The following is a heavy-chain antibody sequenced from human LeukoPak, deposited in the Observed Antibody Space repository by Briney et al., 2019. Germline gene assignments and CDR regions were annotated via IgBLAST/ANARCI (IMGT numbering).Heavy chain of an antibody. D-gene: IGHD3-22*01. CDR3: ARAGVWDYSDSSGYHNAAFDI. CDR2: INPSSGGT. J-gene: IGHJ3*02. CDR1: GYIFTGYY. V-gene: IGHV1-2*02. Sequence: ASVKVSCKASGYIFTGYYIHWVRQAPGQGLECMGWINPSSGGTNYAQKFRGRVTVTRDTSISTAYMDLSRLRSDDTAVYYCARAGVWDYSDSSGYHNAAFDIWGQGTMVTVSS.